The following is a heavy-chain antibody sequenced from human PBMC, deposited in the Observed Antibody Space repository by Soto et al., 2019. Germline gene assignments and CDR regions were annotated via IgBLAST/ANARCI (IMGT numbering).Heavy chain of an antibody. CDR2: ISGSGGST. CDR3: AKGNRGYYYGMDL. J-gene: IGHJ6*04. V-gene: IGHV3-23*01. CDR1: GFTFSNYG. Sequence: EVQLLESGGGLVQPGGSLRLSCAASGFTFSNYGMSWVRQAPGKGLEWVSAISGSGGSTFYSDSVKGRYTISRDNSKNTVFLQMNSLRAEDTAVYYCAKGNRGYYYGMDLWGKGPTVTVSS.